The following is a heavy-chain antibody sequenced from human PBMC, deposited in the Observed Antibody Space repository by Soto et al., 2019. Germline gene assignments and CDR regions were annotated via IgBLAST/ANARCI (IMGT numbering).Heavy chain of an antibody. J-gene: IGHJ3*02. V-gene: IGHV5-51*01. D-gene: IGHD3-3*01. Sequence: GESLKISCKGSGYSFTSYWIGWVRQMPGKGLEWMGIIYPGDSDTRYSPSFQGQVTISADKSISTAYLQWSSLKASDTAMYYCARAPEGGITIFSADAFDIWGQGTMVTVSS. CDR1: GYSFTSYW. CDR2: IYPGDSDT. CDR3: ARAPEGGITIFSADAFDI.